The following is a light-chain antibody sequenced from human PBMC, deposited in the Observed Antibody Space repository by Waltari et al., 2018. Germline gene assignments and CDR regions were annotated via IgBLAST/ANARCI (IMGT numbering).Light chain of an antibody. J-gene: IGKJ1*01. CDR3: QQHGTLPAT. CDR2: RSS. Sequence: EIVLKQSPGTASLSPVVRVTLSCRASQRVGRSSLAWYQQKPGQAPRLVIYRSSRRATGIPDRFSGSGSGTDFSLTISRLEPEDFAVYYCQQHGTLPATFGQGTKVEIK. CDR1: QRVGRSS. V-gene: IGKV3-20*01.